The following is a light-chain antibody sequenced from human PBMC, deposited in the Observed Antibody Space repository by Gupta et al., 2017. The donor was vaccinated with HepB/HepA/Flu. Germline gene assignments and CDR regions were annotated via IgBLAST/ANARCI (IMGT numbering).Light chain of an antibody. Sequence: EIVLTQSPATLSLSPGERATLSCRASQSVDSYLAWYQQKPGQAPRLLIYDASNRATGIPARFSGSGSXTDXTLTISXLEPEDFAVYYCQQHTNWPPYTFGXGTKLEIK. CDR3: QQHTNWPPYT. J-gene: IGKJ2*01. CDR2: DAS. CDR1: QSVDSY. V-gene: IGKV3-11*01.